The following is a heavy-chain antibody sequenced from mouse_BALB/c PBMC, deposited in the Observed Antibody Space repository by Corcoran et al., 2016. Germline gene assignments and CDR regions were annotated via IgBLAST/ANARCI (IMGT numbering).Heavy chain of an antibody. D-gene: IGHD1-3*01. Sequence: QIQLVQSGPELKKPGETVKISCKASGYTFTNYGMNWVKQAPGKGLKWMDWINTNTGEPTYAEEFKGRFAFSLETSASTAYLQINNLKNEDTATYFYASNYYFDYWGQGTTPTVSS. CDR3: ASNYYFDY. CDR2: INTNTGEP. CDR1: GYTFTNYG. J-gene: IGHJ2*01. V-gene: IGHV9-3*02.